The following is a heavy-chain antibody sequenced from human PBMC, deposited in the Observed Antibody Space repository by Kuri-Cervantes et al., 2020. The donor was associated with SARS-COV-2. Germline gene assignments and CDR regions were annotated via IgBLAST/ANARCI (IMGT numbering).Heavy chain of an antibody. CDR1: GFTFSSYW. V-gene: IGHV3-74*01. J-gene: IGHJ6*03. CDR3: ARAGGSGGTSNYYYYMDV. CDR2: INSYGSST. Sequence: GGSLRLSCAASGFTFSSYWMHWVRQAPGKGLVWVSRINSYGSSTSYADSVKGRFTISRDNAKNTLYLQMDSLRAEDTAVYYCARAGGSGGTSNYYYYMDVWGKGTTVTVSS. D-gene: IGHD2-15*01.